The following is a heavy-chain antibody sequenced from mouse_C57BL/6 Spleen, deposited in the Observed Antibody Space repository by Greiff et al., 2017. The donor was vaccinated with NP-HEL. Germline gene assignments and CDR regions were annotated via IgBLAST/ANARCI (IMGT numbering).Heavy chain of an antibody. CDR1: GYTFTSYW. CDR3: ARSEYYGSSSNWYFDV. V-gene: IGHV1-59*01. CDR2: IDPSDSYT. Sequence: VQLQQPGAELVRPGTSVKLSCKASGYTFTSYWMHWVKQRPGQGLEWIGVIDPSDSYTNYNQKFKGKATLTVDTSSSTAYMQLSSLTSEDSAVYYCARSEYYGSSSNWYFDVWGTGTTVTVSS. J-gene: IGHJ1*03. D-gene: IGHD1-1*01.